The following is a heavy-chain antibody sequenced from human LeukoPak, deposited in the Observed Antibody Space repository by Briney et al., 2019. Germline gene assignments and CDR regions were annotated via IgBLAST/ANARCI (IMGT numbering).Heavy chain of an antibody. V-gene: IGHV3-23*01. CDR1: GFTFSSYA. CDR3: AIGGGYCSSTSCLHAFDI. J-gene: IGHJ3*02. Sequence: GGSLRLSCAASGFTFSSYAMSWVRQAPGKGLEWVSAISGSGGSTYYADSVKGRFTISRDNSKNTLYLQMNSLRAEDTAVYYCAIGGGYCSSTSCLHAFDIWGQGTMVTVSS. CDR2: ISGSGGST. D-gene: IGHD2-2*03.